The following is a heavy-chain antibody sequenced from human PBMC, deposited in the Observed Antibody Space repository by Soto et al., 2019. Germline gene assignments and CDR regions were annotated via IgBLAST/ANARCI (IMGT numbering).Heavy chain of an antibody. CDR3: ARAWYSYVDY. D-gene: IGHD6-13*01. Sequence: QLQLQESGSGLVKPSQTLSLTCAVSGGSISSGGYSWSWIRQPPGKGLEWIGYIYHSGSTYYNPSLNSRVTISVDRSENQFSLKLSSLTSADTAVYYCARAWYSYVDYWGQGTLVTVSS. J-gene: IGHJ4*02. CDR2: IYHSGST. CDR1: GGSISSGGYS. V-gene: IGHV4-30-2*01.